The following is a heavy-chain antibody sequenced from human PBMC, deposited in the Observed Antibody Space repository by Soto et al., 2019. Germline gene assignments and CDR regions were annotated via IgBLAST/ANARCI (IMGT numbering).Heavy chain of an antibody. Sequence: EVQLVESGGGLVKPGGSLRLSCAASGFTFSSYSMNWVRQAPGKGLEWVSSISSSSSYIYYADSVKGRFTISRDNAKNSLYLQMNSLRAEDTAVYYCARFEQQLVDFAAFDIWGQGTMVTVSS. CDR1: GFTFSSYS. D-gene: IGHD6-13*01. J-gene: IGHJ3*02. V-gene: IGHV3-21*01. CDR3: ARFEQQLVDFAAFDI. CDR2: ISSSSSYI.